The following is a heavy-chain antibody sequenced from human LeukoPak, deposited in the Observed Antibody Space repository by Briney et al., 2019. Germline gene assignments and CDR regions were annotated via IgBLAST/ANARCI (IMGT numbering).Heavy chain of an antibody. CDR3: ARTSSAVNTKGLDS. CDR2: VYSGGST. CDR1: GFAVSSNY. D-gene: IGHD6-13*01. V-gene: IGHV3-53*01. Sequence: GGSLRLSCAASGFAVSSNYMTWVRQAPGKGLEWVSVVYSGGSTDYADSVKGRFTTSRDNSKNTLYLQMNSLRAEDTAVYYCARTSSAVNTKGLDSWGQGTLVTVSS. J-gene: IGHJ4*02.